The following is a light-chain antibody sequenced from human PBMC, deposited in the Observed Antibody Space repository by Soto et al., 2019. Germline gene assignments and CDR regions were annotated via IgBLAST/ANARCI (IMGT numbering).Light chain of an antibody. CDR1: QSISSW. CDR3: QQYNSYWT. Sequence: IQLNQSPSFLSASVGDRVTITCRASQSISSWLAWYQQKPGKAPKLLIYDASSLESGVPSRFSGSGSGTEFTLTISSLQPDDFATYYCQQYNSYWTFGQGTKV. V-gene: IGKV1-5*01. CDR2: DAS. J-gene: IGKJ1*01.